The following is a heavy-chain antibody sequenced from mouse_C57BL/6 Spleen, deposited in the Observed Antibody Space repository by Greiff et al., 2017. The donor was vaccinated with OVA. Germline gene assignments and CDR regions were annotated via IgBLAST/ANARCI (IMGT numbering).Heavy chain of an antibody. D-gene: IGHD2-10*01. V-gene: IGHV1-72*01. CDR1: GYTFTSYW. Sequence: QVQLKQPGAELVKPGASVKLSCKASGYTFTSYWMHWVKQRPGRGLEWVGRIDPNSGGTKYNETFKSKATLPVDTPSSTAYEQLSSLTSEDSEVYYCARAYYGSHFDYWGQGTTLTVSA. CDR3: ARAYYGSHFDY. J-gene: IGHJ2*01. CDR2: IDPNSGGT.